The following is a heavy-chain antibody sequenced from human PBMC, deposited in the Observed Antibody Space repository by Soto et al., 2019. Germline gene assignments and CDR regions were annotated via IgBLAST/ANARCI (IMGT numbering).Heavy chain of an antibody. D-gene: IGHD1-7*01. CDR2: IYYSGST. CDR1: GGSISSYY. V-gene: IGHV4-59*01. CDR3: ARESGTTIPWFDP. J-gene: IGHJ5*02. Sequence: SETLSLTCTVSGGSISSYYWSWIRQPPGKGLEWIGYIYYSGSTNYNPSLKSRVTISVDTSKNQFSLKLSSVTAADTAVYYCARESGTTIPWFDPWGQGTLVTVSS.